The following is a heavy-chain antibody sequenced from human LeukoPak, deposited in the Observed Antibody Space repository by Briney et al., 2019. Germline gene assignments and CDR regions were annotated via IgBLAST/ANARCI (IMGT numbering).Heavy chain of an antibody. Sequence: GASVTVSCKSSGYTFTGYYMHWVRQAPGQGFEWMGRIDSNSGGTNYAQNFQGRVTMTRDTSISTVYMELISLRSGDTAVYYCAREMNYDDYRTSDYWGQGTLVTVSS. CDR3: AREMNYDDYRTSDY. D-gene: IGHD4-17*01. V-gene: IGHV1-2*02. CDR1: GYTFTGYY. CDR2: IDSNSGGT. J-gene: IGHJ4*02.